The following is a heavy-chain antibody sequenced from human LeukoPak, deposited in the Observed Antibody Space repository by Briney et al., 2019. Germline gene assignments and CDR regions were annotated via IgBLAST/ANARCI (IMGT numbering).Heavy chain of an antibody. Sequence: ASVKVSCKASGGTFSSYAISWVRQAPGQGLEWMGGVIPIFGTANYAQKFQGRVKITADESKGAAYLELERLSCDDTAVYYCARGITMVREAMGRPNWLDPWGQGTLVTVSS. CDR1: GGTFSSYA. J-gene: IGHJ5*02. CDR2: VIPIFGTA. D-gene: IGHD3-10*01. CDR3: ARGITMVREAMGRPNWLDP. V-gene: IGHV1-69*01.